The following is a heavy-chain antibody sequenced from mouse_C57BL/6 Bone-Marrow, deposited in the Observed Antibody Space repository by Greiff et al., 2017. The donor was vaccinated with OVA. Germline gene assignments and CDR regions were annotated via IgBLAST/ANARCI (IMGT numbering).Heavy chain of an antibody. CDR3: ARRRLGRGYFDV. CDR2: ISSGSSTI. Sequence: EVKLVESGGGLVKPGGSLKLSCAASGFTFSDYGMHWVRQAPEKGLEWVAYISSGSSTIYYADTVKGRFTISRDNAKNTLFLRMTSLRSEDTAMYYCARRRLGRGYFDVWGTGTTVTVSS. J-gene: IGHJ1*03. CDR1: GFTFSDYG. D-gene: IGHD4-1*01. V-gene: IGHV5-17*01.